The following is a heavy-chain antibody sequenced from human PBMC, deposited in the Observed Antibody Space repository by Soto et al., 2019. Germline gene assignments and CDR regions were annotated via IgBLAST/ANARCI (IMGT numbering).Heavy chain of an antibody. D-gene: IGHD3-10*01. CDR1: GFTFSDYY. J-gene: IGHJ5*02. Sequence: PGGSLRLSCAASGFTFSDYYMSWIRQAPGKELEWVSYISSSGSTIYYADSVKGRFTISRDNAKISLYLQMNSLRAEDTAVYYCAREGAGELQQINWFDPWGQGTLVTVSS. V-gene: IGHV3-11*01. CDR2: ISSSGSTI. CDR3: AREGAGELQQINWFDP.